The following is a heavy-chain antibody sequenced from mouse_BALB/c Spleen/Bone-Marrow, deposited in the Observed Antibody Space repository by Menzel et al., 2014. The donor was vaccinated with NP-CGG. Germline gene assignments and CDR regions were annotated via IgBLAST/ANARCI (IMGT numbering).Heavy chain of an antibody. CDR1: GYIFXSYY. D-gene: IGHD2-4*01. J-gene: IGHJ4*01. V-gene: IGHV1S12*01. CDR2: IYPRDGST. Sequence: QVQLQQSGPELVKPGASVKISCKASGYIFXSYYIHWVKQRPGQGLEWIGYIYPRDGSTNYNEKFKGKATLTADTSSSTAYMQLSSLTSEDSAVYFCADYLYAMDYWGQGTSVTVSS. CDR3: ADYLYAMDY.